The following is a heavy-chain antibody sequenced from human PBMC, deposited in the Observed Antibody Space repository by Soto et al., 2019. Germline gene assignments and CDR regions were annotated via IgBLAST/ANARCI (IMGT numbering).Heavy chain of an antibody. V-gene: IGHV3-23*01. CDR2: ISSSGGST. CDR1: GFTFSSYA. CDR3: AKFYGGNSAHTYTIDP. J-gene: IGHJ5*02. Sequence: EVQLLESGGGLVQPGGSLRLSCAASGFTFSSYAMSWVRQAPGKGLEWVSTISSSGGSTHYADSVKGRFTISRDNSKNTLYLQMNRLRAEATAVYYCAKFYGGNSAHTYTIDPWGQGTLVTVSS. D-gene: IGHD2-21*02.